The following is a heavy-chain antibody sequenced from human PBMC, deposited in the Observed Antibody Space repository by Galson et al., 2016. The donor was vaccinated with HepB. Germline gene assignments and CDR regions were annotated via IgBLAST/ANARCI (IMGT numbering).Heavy chain of an antibody. J-gene: IGHJ5*02. CDR3: ARDTSRAGAVRVTMLKDGGVVAPGGS. Sequence: SLRLSCAASGFVFSGYSMTWARQAPGKGLEWLSYISSTGTTKDYADSVKGRFAISRDNARNSIYLQMNSLRDNDTAVYYCARDTSRAGAVRVTMLKDGGVVAPGGSWGQGTLVTASS. CDR2: ISSTGTTK. D-gene: IGHD3-16*02. CDR1: GFVFSGYS. V-gene: IGHV3-48*02.